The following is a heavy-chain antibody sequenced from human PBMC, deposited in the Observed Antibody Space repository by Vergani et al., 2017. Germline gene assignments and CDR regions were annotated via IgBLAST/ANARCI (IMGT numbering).Heavy chain of an antibody. V-gene: IGHV4-34*01. D-gene: IGHD4-11*01. CDR2: IDHTGRP. Sequence: QVQLQQWGGGLLKPSETLSLTCVVNGGSFTSYHWTWIRQSPGEGLEWVGDIDHTGRPEYNPSLKSRLTMSVDKSRNQFSLTLNSVTATYTAIYICARVNTETNGHLYYYYYMDVWGQGTAVTVS. CDR3: ARVNTETNGHLYYYYYMDV. CDR1: GGSFTSYH. J-gene: IGHJ6*03.